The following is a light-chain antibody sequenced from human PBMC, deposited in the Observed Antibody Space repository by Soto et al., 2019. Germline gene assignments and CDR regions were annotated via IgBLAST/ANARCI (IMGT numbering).Light chain of an antibody. CDR1: QSLLHNNGYNY. V-gene: IGKV2-28*01. Sequence: DIVMTQSPLSLPVTPGEPASISCRSSQSLLHNNGYNYLDWYLQKPGQSPQLLIYLGSNRASGVPDRFSGSGSSTDFTLKISSVEAEDVGVYYCMQALQNEWTFGQGTKVEIK. CDR3: MQALQNEWT. J-gene: IGKJ1*01. CDR2: LGS.